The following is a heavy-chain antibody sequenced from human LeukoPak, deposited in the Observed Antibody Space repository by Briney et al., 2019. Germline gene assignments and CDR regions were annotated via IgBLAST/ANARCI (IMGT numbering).Heavy chain of an antibody. CDR1: GYTFTSYY. D-gene: IGHD3-3*01. Sequence: PGASVKVSCKASGYTFTSYYMHWVRQAPGQGLEWMGIINPSGGSTSYAQKFQGRVTMTRDTSTSTVYMELSSLRSEDTAVYYCARDSLTRTALDFWSGYSYFDYWGQGTLVTVSS. CDR2: INPSGGST. J-gene: IGHJ4*02. V-gene: IGHV1-46*01. CDR3: ARDSLTRTALDFWSGYSYFDY.